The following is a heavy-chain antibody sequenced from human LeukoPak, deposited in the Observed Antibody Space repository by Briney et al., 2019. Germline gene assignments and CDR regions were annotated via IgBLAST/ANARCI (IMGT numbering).Heavy chain of an antibody. CDR2: INPNSGGT. CDR1: GYTFTGYY. J-gene: IGHJ4*02. Sequence: ASVKVSCKASGYTFTGYYMHWVRQAPGQGLEWMGWINPNSGGTNYAQKFQGRVTMTRDTSISTAYMELGRLRSDDTAVYYCARDPSLTYGDYFFDYWGQGTLVTVSS. CDR3: ARDPSLTYGDYFFDY. V-gene: IGHV1-2*02. D-gene: IGHD4-17*01.